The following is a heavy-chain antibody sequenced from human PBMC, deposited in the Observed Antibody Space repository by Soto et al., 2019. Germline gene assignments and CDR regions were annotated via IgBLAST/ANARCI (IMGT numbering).Heavy chain of an antibody. V-gene: IGHV4-31*03. CDR1: GASVGTGAYY. J-gene: IGHJ5*02. CDR3: VRALRHTAMVYHWSDP. Sequence: SETLSLTCTVSGASVGTGAYYWGWVRQRPGKGLEWVGYIYESGYTYYNTSLKSRLTISLDRSNNQFSLGLTSVTAADTAVYYCVRALRHTAMVYHWSDPWGQGTLVTVSS. CDR2: IYESGYT. D-gene: IGHD5-18*01.